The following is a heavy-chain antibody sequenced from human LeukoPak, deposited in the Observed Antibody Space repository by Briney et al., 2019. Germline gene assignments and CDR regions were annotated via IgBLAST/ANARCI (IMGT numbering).Heavy chain of an antibody. Sequence: SETLSLTCAVYGGSFSGYYWSWIRQPPGKGLEWIGEINHSGSTNYNPSLKSRVTISVDTSKNQFSLKLSSVTAADTAVYYCASLGSGWSSYSFDIWGQGTMVTVSS. CDR3: ASLGSGWSSYSFDI. CDR2: INHSGST. D-gene: IGHD6-19*01. J-gene: IGHJ3*02. V-gene: IGHV4-34*01. CDR1: GGSFSGYY.